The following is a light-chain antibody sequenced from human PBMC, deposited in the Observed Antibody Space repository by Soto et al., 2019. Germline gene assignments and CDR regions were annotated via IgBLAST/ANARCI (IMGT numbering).Light chain of an antibody. CDR3: QQRTDWPPWT. J-gene: IGKJ1*01. CDR2: DAS. V-gene: IGKV3-11*01. Sequence: EIVLTQSPATLSLSPGERATLSCRASQSVDNNLAWYQQRPGQAPRLLIFDASNRATGIPARFSGSGSGTDFTLTISSLEPEDCAIYYCQQRTDWPPWTFGQGTKVEIE. CDR1: QSVDNN.